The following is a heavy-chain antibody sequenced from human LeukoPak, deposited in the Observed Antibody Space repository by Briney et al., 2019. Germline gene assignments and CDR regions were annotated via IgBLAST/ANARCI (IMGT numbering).Heavy chain of an antibody. CDR2: ISSSSSYI. D-gene: IGHD2-2*02. CDR1: GFTFSSYS. V-gene: IGHV3-21*01. J-gene: IGHJ5*02. CDR3: ARDPAVPAAILWNWFDP. Sequence: PGGSLRLSCAASGFTFSSYSMNWVRQAPGKGLEWVSSISSSSSYIYYADSVKGRFTISRDNAKNSLYLQMNSLRAEDTAVYYCARDPAVPAAILWNWFDPWGQGTLVTVSS.